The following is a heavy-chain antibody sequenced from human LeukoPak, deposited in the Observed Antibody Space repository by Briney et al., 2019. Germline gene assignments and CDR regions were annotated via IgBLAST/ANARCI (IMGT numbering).Heavy chain of an antibody. Sequence: GGSLRLSCAASGFTFSTYSMNWVRQAPGKGLEWVSSISSSSDYIYYADSVKGRFTISRDNAQNSLYLQMNSLRAEDTALYYCAGVDCSSTSCFYYYYGMDVWGQGTTVTVSS. V-gene: IGHV3-21*01. CDR3: AGVDCSSTSCFYYYYGMDV. CDR1: GFTFSTYS. J-gene: IGHJ6*02. D-gene: IGHD2-2*01. CDR2: ISSSSDYI.